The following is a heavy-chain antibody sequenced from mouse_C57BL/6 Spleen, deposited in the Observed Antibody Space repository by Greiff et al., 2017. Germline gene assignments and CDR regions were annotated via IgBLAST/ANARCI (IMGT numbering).Heavy chain of an antibody. Sequence: VKLLESGAELVKPGASVKLSCKATGYTFTGYWIEWVKQRPGNGLEWIGEILPGSGSTNYNEKFKGKATLTADTYSNTAYMQLSSLPTDDSAIYYCAREESGSIYAMAYWGQGTSVTVSS. J-gene: IGHJ4*01. CDR3: AREESGSIYAMAY. V-gene: IGHV1-9*01. D-gene: IGHD2-2*01. CDR1: GYTFTGYW. CDR2: ILPGSGST.